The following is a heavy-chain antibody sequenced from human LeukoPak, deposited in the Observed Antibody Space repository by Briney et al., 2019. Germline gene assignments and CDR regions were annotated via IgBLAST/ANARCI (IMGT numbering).Heavy chain of an antibody. J-gene: IGHJ3*02. CDR1: GFTFSSYA. D-gene: IGHD3-22*01. V-gene: IGHV3-30-3*01. CDR3: ARDFYYDSSGYYPGAFDI. Sequence: PGGSLRLSCAASGFTFSSYAMHWVRQAPGKGLEWVAVISYDGSNKYYADSVKGRFTISRDNSKNTLYLQMNSLRAEDTAVYYCARDFYYDSSGYYPGAFDIWGQGTMVTVSS. CDR2: ISYDGSNK.